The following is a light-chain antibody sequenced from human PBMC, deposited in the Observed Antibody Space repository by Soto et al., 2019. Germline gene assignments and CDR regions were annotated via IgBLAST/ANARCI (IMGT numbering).Light chain of an antibody. CDR1: SGHSSYI. V-gene: IGLV4-60*02. CDR2: LEGSGSY. J-gene: IGLJ3*02. CDR3: ATWDRHNHPV. Sequence: QSVLTQSSSASASLGSSVKLTCTLSSGHSSYIIAWHQQQPGKAPRYLMKLEGSGSYNKGSGVPDRFSGSSSGADRYLTISNLQFEDEADSYCATWDRHNHPVFGGGTKVTVL.